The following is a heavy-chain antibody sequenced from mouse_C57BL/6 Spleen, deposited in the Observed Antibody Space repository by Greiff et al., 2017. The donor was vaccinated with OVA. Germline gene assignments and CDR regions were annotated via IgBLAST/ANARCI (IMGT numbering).Heavy chain of an antibody. CDR2: ISGGGGNT. J-gene: IGHJ2*01. D-gene: IGHD2-5*01. Sequence: EVQLQESGGGLVKPGGSLKLSCAASGFTFSSYTMSWVRQTPEKRLEWVATISGGGGNTYYPDSVKGRFTISRDNAKNTLYLQMSSLRSEDTALYYCARAYYSNYPFDYWGQGTTLTVSS. CDR1: GFTFSSYT. CDR3: ARAYYSNYPFDY. V-gene: IGHV5-9*01.